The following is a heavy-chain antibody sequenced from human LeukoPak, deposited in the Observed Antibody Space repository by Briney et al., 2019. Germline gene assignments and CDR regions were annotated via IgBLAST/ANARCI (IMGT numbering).Heavy chain of an antibody. D-gene: IGHD3-3*01. CDR1: GFTFSSYS. CDR2: ISSSSSYI. CDR3: ARDQGIFPAFDI. V-gene: IGHV3-21*01. J-gene: IGHJ3*02. Sequence: GGSLRLSCAASGFTFSSYSMNWVRQAPGKGLEWVSSISSSSSYIYYADSVKGRFTISRDNAKNSLYLQMNSLRAEDTAVYYCARDQGIFPAFDIWGQGTMVTVSS.